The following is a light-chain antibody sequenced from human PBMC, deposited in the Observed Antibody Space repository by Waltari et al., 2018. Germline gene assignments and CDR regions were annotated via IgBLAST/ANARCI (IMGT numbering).Light chain of an antibody. J-gene: IGKJ1*01. CDR2: LAS. CDR1: QDISDDY. CDR3: QRYNSAPWT. Sequence: DFQMTQSPSSLSASVGDTVTITCRASQDISDDYLAWYQQKPGKSPELRIYLASTLQFAVPSRFRGSGSGKDFTLTITSLQPEDVATYYCQRYNSAPWTFGQGTKV. V-gene: IGKV1-27*01.